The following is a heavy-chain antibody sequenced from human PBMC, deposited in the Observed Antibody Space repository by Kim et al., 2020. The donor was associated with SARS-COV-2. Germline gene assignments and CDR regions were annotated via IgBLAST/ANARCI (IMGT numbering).Heavy chain of an antibody. CDR2: ISFDVDVV. J-gene: IGHJ3*01. D-gene: IGHD3-10*01. Sequence: GGSLRLSCTASEFDFSNYVMHWVRQAPGKGLEWVGLISFDVDVVQYARFVQGRFTISRDNSKKTLYLHMSRLRAEDTAIYYCRSGRRGRPFDVWGQGTMVVVSS. CDR3: RSGRRGRPFDV. CDR1: EFDFSNYV. V-gene: IGHV3-30*07.